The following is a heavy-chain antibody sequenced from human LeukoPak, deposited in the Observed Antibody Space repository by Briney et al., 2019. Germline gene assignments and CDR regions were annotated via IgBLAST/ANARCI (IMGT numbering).Heavy chain of an antibody. CDR2: TNTNTGNP. D-gene: IGHD3-10*01. J-gene: IGHJ4*02. CDR1: GYTFTSYA. V-gene: IGHV7-4-1*02. Sequence: ASVKVSCKASGYTFTSYAINWVRQAPGQGLEWMGWTNTNTGNPTYAQGFTGQFVFSLDTSVSTAYLQISSLKAEDTAIYYCARALWFGDFDYWGQGTLVTVSS. CDR3: ARALWFGDFDY.